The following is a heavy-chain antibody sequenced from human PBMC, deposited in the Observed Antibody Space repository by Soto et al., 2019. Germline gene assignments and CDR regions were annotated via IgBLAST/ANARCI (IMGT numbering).Heavy chain of an antibody. CDR2: ITGGGGNT. Sequence: EVQLLESGGGLVQPGRSLRLSCAASGFSFSDFAMTWVRQASGKGLEWVSAITGGGGNTFYADSVKGRFTISRDNSKNILYLQMNSLRAEDTALYYCAKALIAGGWSKVDVWGLGTTVTVSS. J-gene: IGHJ6*02. D-gene: IGHD6-19*01. CDR3: AKALIAGGWSKVDV. CDR1: GFSFSDFA. V-gene: IGHV3-23*01.